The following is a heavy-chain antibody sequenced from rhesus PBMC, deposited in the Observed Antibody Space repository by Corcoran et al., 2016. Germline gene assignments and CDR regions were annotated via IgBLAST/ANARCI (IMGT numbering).Heavy chain of an antibody. V-gene: IGHV1-111*02. Sequence: EVQLVQSGAEVKKPGASVKISCKASGSTFHDPYPNGVRQAPGKGLEWRGRVDPEDGEADYAQKFQDRVTITADMSTDTAYMELSSLRSEDTAVYYCARDHYGSSLGYWGQGVLVTVSS. J-gene: IGHJ4*01. CDR1: GSTFHDPY. CDR3: ARDHYGSSLGY. CDR2: VDPEDGEA. D-gene: IGHD4-29*01.